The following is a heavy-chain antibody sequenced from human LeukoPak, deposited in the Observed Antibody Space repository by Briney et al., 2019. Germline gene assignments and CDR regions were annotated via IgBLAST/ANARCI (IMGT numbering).Heavy chain of an antibody. J-gene: IGHJ4*02. CDR2: IYPGDSET. CDR1: GYSFTSYW. Sequence: GESLKISCKGSGYSFTSYWIDWVRQMPGKSLEWLGIIYPGDSETRYSPSFQGQVTISADKSISTAYLQWSSLKASDTAIYYCARRAVAAADYWGQGTLVTVSS. D-gene: IGHD6-13*01. CDR3: ARRAVAAADY. V-gene: IGHV5-51*01.